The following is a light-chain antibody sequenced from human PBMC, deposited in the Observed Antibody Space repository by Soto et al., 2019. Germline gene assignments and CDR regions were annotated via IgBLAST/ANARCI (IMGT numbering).Light chain of an antibody. CDR3: QPWGTGIHVV. Sequence: QLVLTQSPSASASLGASVKLTCTLSSGYSSYAIAWHQQQPEKGPRYLMKLDSDGSHTKGDAIPDRFSGSSAGAERYLTISSLQSEDEADYYCQPWGTGIHVVFGGGTKVTVL. CDR1: SGYSSYA. V-gene: IGLV4-69*01. J-gene: IGLJ2*01. CDR2: LDSDGSH.